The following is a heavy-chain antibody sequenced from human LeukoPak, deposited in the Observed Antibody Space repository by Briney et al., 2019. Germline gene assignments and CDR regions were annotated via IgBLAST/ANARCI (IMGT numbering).Heavy chain of an antibody. CDR1: GFTFSSYA. D-gene: IGHD3-22*01. CDR2: IWYDGSNK. J-gene: IGHJ4*02. CDR3: AREVTRDYYDSSGLDY. Sequence: GGSLRLSCAASGFTFSSYAMSWVRQAPGKGLEWVAVIWYDGSNKYYADSVKGRFTISRDNSKNTLYLQMNSLRAEDTAVYYCAREVTRDYYDSSGLDYWGQRTLVTVSS. V-gene: IGHV3-33*08.